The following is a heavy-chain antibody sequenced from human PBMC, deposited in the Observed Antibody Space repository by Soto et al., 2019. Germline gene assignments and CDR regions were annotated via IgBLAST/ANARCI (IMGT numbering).Heavy chain of an antibody. D-gene: IGHD1-7*01. Sequence: GGSLRLSCTASGFSVSGKFMTWVRQAPGKGLEWVSVISSDSSTYYADSVKGRFIISRDSSQNIVFLQMNGLGVEDTAIYYCASGTQRNYIYFYWGQGNLVTVSS. J-gene: IGHJ4*02. CDR3: ASGTQRNYIYFY. V-gene: IGHV3-53*01. CDR1: GFSVSGKF. CDR2: ISSDSST.